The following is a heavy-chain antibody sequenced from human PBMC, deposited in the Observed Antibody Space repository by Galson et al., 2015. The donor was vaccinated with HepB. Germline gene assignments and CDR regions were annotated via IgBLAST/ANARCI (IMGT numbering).Heavy chain of an antibody. CDR2: ISGSGGGT. CDR3: ARSLWSTSYYFDY. D-gene: IGHD2-21*01. CDR1: GFTFSNYA. Sequence: SLRLSCAASGFTFSNYATSWVRQAPGKGLEWVSSISGSGGGTYYADSVKGRFTISRDNSKNRLYLQMNSLRAEDTAVYYCARSLWSTSYYFDYWGQGKLVTASS. V-gene: IGHV3-23*01. J-gene: IGHJ4*02.